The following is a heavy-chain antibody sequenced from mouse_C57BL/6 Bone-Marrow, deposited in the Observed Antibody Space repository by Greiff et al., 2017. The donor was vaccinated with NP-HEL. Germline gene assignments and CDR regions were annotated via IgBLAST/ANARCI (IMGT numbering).Heavy chain of an antibody. CDR2: IDPNSGGT. CDR3: ARRRAAQATDYYAMDY. Sequence: VQLQQPGAELVKPGASVKLSCKASGYTFTSYWMHWVKQRPGRGLEWIGRIDPNSGGTKYNEKFKSKATLTVDKPSSTAYMQLSSLTSEDSAVYYCARRRAAQATDYYAMDYWGQGTSVTVSS. V-gene: IGHV1-72*01. J-gene: IGHJ4*01. D-gene: IGHD3-2*02. CDR1: GYTFTSYW.